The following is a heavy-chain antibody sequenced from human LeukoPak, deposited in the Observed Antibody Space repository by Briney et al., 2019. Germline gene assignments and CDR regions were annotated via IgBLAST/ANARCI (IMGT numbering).Heavy chain of an antibody. CDR3: ARDAVRFGAGTHFDY. CDR1: GYTFTSYG. J-gene: IGHJ4*02. V-gene: IGHV1-18*01. D-gene: IGHD3-3*01. Sequence: ASVKVSCKASGYTFTSYGISWVRQAPGQGLEWMGWISAYNGNTNYAQKLQGEVTMTTDTSTSTAYTELRSLRSDDTAVYYCARDAVRFGAGTHFDYWGQGTLVTVSS. CDR2: ISAYNGNT.